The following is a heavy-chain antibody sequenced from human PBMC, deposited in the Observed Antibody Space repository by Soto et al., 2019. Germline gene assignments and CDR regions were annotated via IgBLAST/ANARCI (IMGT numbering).Heavy chain of an antibody. CDR1: GDTSTIST. J-gene: IGHJ4*02. Sequence: QVPLVQSGAELKKPGPSVKVSCEASGDTSTISTITWVRQAPGQGLTWLGRIFPLLGITNYARNFQDILKITADQSKGTSYMELRRLRFEDKALYYWGTETCGAGRVGWYDGGQGTQVTVSS. V-gene: IGHV1-69*08. D-gene: IGHD6-19*01. CDR2: IFPLLGIT. CDR3: GTETCGAGRVGWYD.